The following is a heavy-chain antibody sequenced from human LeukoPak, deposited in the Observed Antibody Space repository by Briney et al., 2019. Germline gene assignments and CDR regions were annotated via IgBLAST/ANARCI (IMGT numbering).Heavy chain of an antibody. CDR1: GYTFTSYG. V-gene: IGHV1-18*01. D-gene: IGHD6-13*01. CDR3: ARVPGSSSWYWFDP. J-gene: IGHJ5*02. CDR2: ISAYNGNT. Sequence: APVKVSCKASGYTFTSYGISWVRQAPGQGLEWMGWISAYNGNTNYAQKLQGRVTMTTDTSTSTAYMELRSLRSDDTAVYYCARVPGSSSWYWFDPWGQGTLVTVSS.